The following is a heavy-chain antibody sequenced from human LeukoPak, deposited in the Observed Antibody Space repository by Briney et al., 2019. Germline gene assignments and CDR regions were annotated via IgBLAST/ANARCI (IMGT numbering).Heavy chain of an antibody. CDR1: GGSISSGSYY. CDR3: AREGRRLRYFDWPSQGFDP. V-gene: IGHV4-61*02. CDR2: IYTSGST. D-gene: IGHD3-9*01. J-gene: IGHJ5*02. Sequence: PSQTLSLTCTVSGGSISSGSYYWSWIRQPAGKGLEWIGRIYTSGSTNYNPSLKSRVTISVDTSKNQFSLKLSSVTAADTAVYYCAREGRRLRYFDWPSQGFDPWGQGTLVTVSS.